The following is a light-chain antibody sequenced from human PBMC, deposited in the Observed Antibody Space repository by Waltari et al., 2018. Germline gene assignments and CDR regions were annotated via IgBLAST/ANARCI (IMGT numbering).Light chain of an antibody. CDR3: SSYTSSSTWV. V-gene: IGLV2-14*01. J-gene: IGLJ3*02. CDR1: SSNVGGSNH. CDR2: DVS. Sequence: QSALTQPASVSRSPGPSLTISCTGTSSNVGGSNHVSWYQQHPGKAPKLMIYDVSKRPSGVSNRFSGSKSGNTASLTISGLQAEDEADYYCSSYTSSSTWVFGGGTKLTVL.